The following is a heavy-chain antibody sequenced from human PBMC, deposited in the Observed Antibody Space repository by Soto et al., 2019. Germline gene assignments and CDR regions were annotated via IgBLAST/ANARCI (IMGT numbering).Heavy chain of an antibody. CDR3: ARGGYKAPIYYYYYGMDV. CDR2: ISYDGSNK. V-gene: IGHV3-30*03. D-gene: IGHD5-12*01. J-gene: IGHJ6*02. CDR1: GFTFSSYG. Sequence: QVQLVESGGGVVQPGRSLRLSCAASGFTFSSYGMHWVRQAPGKGLEWVAVISYDGSNKYYADSVKGRFTISRDNSKNTLDLQMNSLRAEDTAVYYCARGGYKAPIYYYYYGMDVWGQGITDTVSS.